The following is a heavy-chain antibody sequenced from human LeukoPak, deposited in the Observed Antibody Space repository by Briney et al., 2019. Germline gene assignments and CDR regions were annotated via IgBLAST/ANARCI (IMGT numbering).Heavy chain of an antibody. D-gene: IGHD3-10*01. J-gene: IGHJ6*02. V-gene: IGHV1-8*01. CDR1: GYTFTSYD. CDR3: ARGVKKGSVLLWFGELFNYYYYGMDV. CDR2: MNTNSGNT. Sequence: ASVKASCKASGYTFTSYDINWVRQATGQGLEWMGWMNTNSGNTGYAQTFQGKVTMTRNTSISTAYMELSSLRSEDTAVYYCARGVKKGSVLLWFGELFNYYYYGMDVWGQGTTVTVSS.